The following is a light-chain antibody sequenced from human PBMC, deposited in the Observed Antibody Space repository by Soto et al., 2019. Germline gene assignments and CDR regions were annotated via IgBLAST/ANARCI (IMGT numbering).Light chain of an antibody. CDR1: QSLLHSNGYNY. J-gene: IGKJ3*01. CDR3: MHGLSGFT. V-gene: IGKV2-28*01. CDR2: LGS. Sequence: DIVMTQSPLSLPVTPGEPASISCRSSQSLLHSNGYNYLEWYLQKPGQSPQLLIYLGSDRASGVPDKFSCNGSGTDFTLKISRVEAEDVVVYYCMHGLSGFTFGPGTKVEI.